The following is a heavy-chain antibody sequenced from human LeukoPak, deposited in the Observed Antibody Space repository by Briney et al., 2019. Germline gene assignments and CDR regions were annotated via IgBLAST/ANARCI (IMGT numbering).Heavy chain of an antibody. Sequence: ASVKVSCKASGYTFTGYYMHWVRQAPGQGLGWMGWINPNSGGTNYAQKFQGRVTMTRDTSISTAYMELSRLRSDDTGVYYCARDCTSGYCFDYWGQGTLVTVSS. CDR1: GYTFTGYY. CDR2: INPNSGGT. D-gene: IGHD2-8*01. CDR3: ARDCTSGYCFDY. V-gene: IGHV1-2*02. J-gene: IGHJ4*02.